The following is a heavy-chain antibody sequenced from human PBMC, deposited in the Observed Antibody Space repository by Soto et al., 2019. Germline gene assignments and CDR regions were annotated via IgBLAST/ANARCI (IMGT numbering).Heavy chain of an antibody. J-gene: IGHJ5*02. Sequence: QLQLVQSGAEVERPGASVRVSCKAYGYPFSKYGISWIRQAPGQGLEWMGWIKPDNGDTNYAQKFQGRVTMTTDTSSNTAYTELRSLRSDDTAVYYCATSSDSEFDPWGQGTLVSVSS. D-gene: IGHD3-10*01. CDR1: GYPFSKYG. V-gene: IGHV1-18*04. CDR2: IKPDNGDT. CDR3: ATSSDSEFDP.